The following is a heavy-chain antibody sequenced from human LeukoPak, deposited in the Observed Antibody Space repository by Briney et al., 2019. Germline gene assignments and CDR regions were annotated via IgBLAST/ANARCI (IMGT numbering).Heavy chain of an antibody. J-gene: IGHJ6*02. CDR2: IYYSGST. CDR3: ARSYDSRGYYYYGMDV. Sequence: KPSETLSVTCTVSGGSISTYYWSWIRQPPGKGLEWIGYIYYSGSTNYNPSLKSRVTISLDTSKNQFSLRLSSVTAADTAVYYCARSYDSRGYYYYGMDVWGQGTTVTVSS. V-gene: IGHV4-59*01. D-gene: IGHD3-22*01. CDR1: GGSISTYY.